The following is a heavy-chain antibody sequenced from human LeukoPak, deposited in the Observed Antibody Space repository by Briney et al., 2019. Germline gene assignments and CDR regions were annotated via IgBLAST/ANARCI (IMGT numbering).Heavy chain of an antibody. CDR2: IYYSGST. V-gene: IGHV4-39*01. J-gene: IGHJ4*02. Sequence: PSETLSLTCTVSGASISSSRYSWGWIRQPPGKGLERIGSIYYSGSTYYNPSLKSRVTISVDTSKNQFSLKLSSVTAADTAVYYCAGIPAVADGTGFDYWGQGTLVTVSS. D-gene: IGHD6-19*01. CDR3: AGIPAVADGTGFDY. CDR1: GASISSSRYS.